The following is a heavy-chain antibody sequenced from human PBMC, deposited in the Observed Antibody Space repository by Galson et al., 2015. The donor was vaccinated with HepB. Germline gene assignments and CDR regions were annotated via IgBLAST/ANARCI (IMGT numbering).Heavy chain of an antibody. D-gene: IGHD3-3*01. V-gene: IGHV3-23*01. CDR1: GFISRHHA. Sequence: SLRLSCAGSGFISRHHAMAWIRQAPGKGLEWVSGINGRGSTRSYSDAAKGRFSISRDNSKDTVFLQMDNLRAEDTAVYYCVKEGSWFGGYWFDPWGQGALVTVS. CDR2: INGRGSTR. J-gene: IGHJ5*02. CDR3: VKEGSWFGGYWFDP.